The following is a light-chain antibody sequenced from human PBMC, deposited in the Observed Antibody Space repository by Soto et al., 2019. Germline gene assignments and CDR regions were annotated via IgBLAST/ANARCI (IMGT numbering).Light chain of an antibody. J-gene: IGKJ4*01. CDR3: QQCRNWQLT. CDR2: DAS. CDR1: QNVYNN. V-gene: IGKV3-15*01. Sequence: EIVMTQSPATLSVSPGEGATLSCKASQNVYNNLAWYQQRPGQPPRLLIYDASTRATGISARFSGSGYGTEFTLTISSLQSEDFAVYFCQQCRNWQLTFGGGTKVAIK.